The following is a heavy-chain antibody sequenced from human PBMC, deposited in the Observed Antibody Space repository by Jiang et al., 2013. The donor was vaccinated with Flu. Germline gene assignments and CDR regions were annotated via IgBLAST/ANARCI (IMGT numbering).Heavy chain of an antibody. CDR2: ISGSGEHT. D-gene: IGHD4/OR15-4a*01. Sequence: VQLLESGGGLVKPGGSLRLSCAASGFTFSSYSMNWVRQAPGKGLEWVSVISGSGEHTFYADSVKGRFTISRDNSRNTLSLQMNSLRTEDTAIYYCAKDMGLRSGSYYYYYAVDVWGQGTTVTVSS. J-gene: IGHJ6*02. CDR1: GFTFSSYS. CDR3: AKDMGLRSGSYYYYYAVDV. V-gene: IGHV3-23*01.